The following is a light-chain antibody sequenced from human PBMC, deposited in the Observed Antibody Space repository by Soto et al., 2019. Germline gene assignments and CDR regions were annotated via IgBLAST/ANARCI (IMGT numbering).Light chain of an antibody. CDR3: CSYAGSPFV. Sequence: QSVLAQPASVSGSPGQSITISCTGTSSDIGAYTLVSWYQQHPGKAPKIIIYDVTQRPSGISNRFSGSKSGNTASLTISGLQAEDEDDYYCCSYAGSPFVFGTGTKVTVL. V-gene: IGLV2-23*02. CDR2: DVT. J-gene: IGLJ1*01. CDR1: SSDIGAYTL.